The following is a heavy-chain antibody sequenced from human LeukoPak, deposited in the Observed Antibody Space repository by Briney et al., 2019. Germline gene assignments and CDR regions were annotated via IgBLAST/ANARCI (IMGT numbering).Heavy chain of an antibody. J-gene: IGHJ6*03. CDR2: IFTSGIT. CDR1: GGSLSLYY. CDR3: ARESSGTYYNPLGYMDV. V-gene: IGHV4-4*07. D-gene: IGHD3-10*01. Sequence: SETLCLTCTVSGGSLSLYYWNWIRQPAGKGLEWIGRIFTSGITNHNPSLKSRVTMSVDTSKSQFSLNLSSVTAADTAVYYCARESSGTYYNPLGYMDVWGKGTTVTVSS.